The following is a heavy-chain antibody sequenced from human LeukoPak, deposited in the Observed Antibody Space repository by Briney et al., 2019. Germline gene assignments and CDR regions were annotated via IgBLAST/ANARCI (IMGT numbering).Heavy chain of an antibody. CDR1: GFTFSRYW. CDR3: ATDPVSS. D-gene: IGHD6-13*01. V-gene: IGHV3-7*01. Sequence: GGSLRLSCATSGFTFSRYWMTWVRQAPGKGLEWVANIKQDGSEKYYVDSVKGRFTISRDNAKNSLYLQMNSLRAEDTAMNYCATDPVSSWGQGTLVTVSS. CDR2: IKQDGSEK. J-gene: IGHJ4*02.